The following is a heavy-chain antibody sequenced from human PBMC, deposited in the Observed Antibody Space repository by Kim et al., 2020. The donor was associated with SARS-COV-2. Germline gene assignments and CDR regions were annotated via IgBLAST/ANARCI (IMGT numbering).Heavy chain of an antibody. J-gene: IGHJ4*02. V-gene: IGHV1-46*01. D-gene: IGHD3-3*01. CDR3: ARAWVEWLLGGDY. Sequence: YAQNFQGRVTMPRDTSTSTVYMELSSLRSEDTAVNYCARAWVEWLLGGDYWGQGPLVTVSS.